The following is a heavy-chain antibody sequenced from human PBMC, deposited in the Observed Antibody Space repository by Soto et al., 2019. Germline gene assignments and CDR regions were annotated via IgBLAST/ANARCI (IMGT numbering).Heavy chain of an antibody. J-gene: IGHJ4*02. CDR1: GFTFNNYY. D-gene: IGHD2-15*01. CDR2: INQDGSAE. Sequence: EVQLVESGGGLVQPGGSLRLSCAASGFTFNNYYMVWVRQAPGRGLEWVANINQDGSAEYYVDSGKGRFTISRDNAKSSLYLQTNSLRAEDTATYYCGRGFGGTHWGQGSLVNVSS. V-gene: IGHV3-7*05. CDR3: GRGFGGTH.